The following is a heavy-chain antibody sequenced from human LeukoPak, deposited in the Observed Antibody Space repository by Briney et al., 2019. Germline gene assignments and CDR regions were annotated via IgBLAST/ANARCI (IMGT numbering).Heavy chain of an antibody. CDR1: GFTFSSYS. Sequence: PGWSLRLSCAASGFTFSSYSMNWVRQAPGKGLEWVSYISSSSTTIYYADSVEGRFTISRNNAKNSLHLQMHSLRDEDTAVYYCASYNWNDGFFDYWGQGTLVTVSS. D-gene: IGHD1-20*01. J-gene: IGHJ4*02. V-gene: IGHV3-48*02. CDR3: ASYNWNDGFFDY. CDR2: ISSSSTTI.